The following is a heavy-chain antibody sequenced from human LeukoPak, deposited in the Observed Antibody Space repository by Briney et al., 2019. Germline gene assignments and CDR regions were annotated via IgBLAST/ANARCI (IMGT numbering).Heavy chain of an antibody. V-gene: IGHV2-70*18. CDR3: ARIVELGGGLDY. CDR1: GGSISSYYW. J-gene: IGHJ4*02. Sequence: TLSLTCTVSGGSISSYYWSWIRQPPGKALEWLALIDWDDDKYYSTSLKTRLTISKDTSKNQVVLTMTNMDPVDTATYYCARIVELGGGLDYWGQGTLVTVSS. CDR2: IDWDDDK. D-gene: IGHD2-15*01.